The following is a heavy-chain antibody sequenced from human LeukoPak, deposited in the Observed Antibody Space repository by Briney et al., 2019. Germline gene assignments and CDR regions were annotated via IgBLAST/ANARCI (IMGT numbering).Heavy chain of an antibody. CDR1: RCTFSSYA. CDR2: IIPIFGTA. Sequence: SVQVSRKASRCTFSSYAISWVRQAPGQGLEWMGGIIPIFGTAHYAHKFQGRVTLTAAESTSTAYMEMSRLRSEDTAVYYCARAGMFGGQGTMVTVSS. V-gene: IGHV1-69*13. J-gene: IGHJ3*01. CDR3: ARAGMF. D-gene: IGHD3-10*02.